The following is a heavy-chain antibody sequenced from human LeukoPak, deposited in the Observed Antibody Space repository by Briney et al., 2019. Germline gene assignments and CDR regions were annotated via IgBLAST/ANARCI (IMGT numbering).Heavy chain of an antibody. CDR2: INTNTGNP. V-gene: IGHV7-4-1*02. J-gene: IGHJ5*02. Sequence: GSVKVSCKASGYTFTSYAMNWVRQAPGQGLEWMGWINTNTGNPTYAPGFTGRFVFSLDTSVSTAYLQISSLKAEDTAVYYCARGRPAASNNWFDPWGQGTLVTVSS. CDR1: GYTFTSYA. CDR3: ARGRPAASNNWFDP. D-gene: IGHD2-2*01.